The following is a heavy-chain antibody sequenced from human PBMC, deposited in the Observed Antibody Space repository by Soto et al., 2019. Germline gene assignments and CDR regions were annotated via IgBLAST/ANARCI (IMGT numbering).Heavy chain of an antibody. CDR1: GFTFTSSA. CDR3: AKKWVAGMSIDGAFDV. D-gene: IGHD6-19*01. V-gene: IGHV1-58*02. CDR2: IVVGSGNT. J-gene: IGHJ3*01. Sequence: SVKVSCKASGFTFTSSAMQWVRQARGQRLEWIGWIVVGSGNTNYAQKFQERVTITRDMSTSTAYMELSSLRSEDTAVYYCAKKWVAGMSIDGAFDVWGQGTMVTVSS.